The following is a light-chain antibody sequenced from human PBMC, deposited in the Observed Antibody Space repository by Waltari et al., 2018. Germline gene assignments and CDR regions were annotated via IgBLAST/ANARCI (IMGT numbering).Light chain of an antibody. CDR1: SSNIGTNT. CDR3: AAWDDSLIGRV. Sequence: QSVLTQPPSTSGTPGHTVTISCSGSSSNIGTNTVTWYQQFPGTAPKVLVFANYHRPSGVPNRFSASKSGTSASLVISGLQSEDEGDYFCAAWDDSLIGRVFGGGTTLTVL. V-gene: IGLV1-44*01. J-gene: IGLJ3*02. CDR2: ANY.